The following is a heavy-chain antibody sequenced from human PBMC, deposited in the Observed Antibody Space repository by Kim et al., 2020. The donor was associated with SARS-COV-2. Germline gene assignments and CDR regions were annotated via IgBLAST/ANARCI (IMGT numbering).Heavy chain of an antibody. CDR1: GFIFSSYA. J-gene: IGHJ6*01. Sequence: GSLRLSCAASGFIFSSYAMSWVRQAPGRGLDWVSAIPGSGEKTWQPDSVKGRFSISRDNSETTLFLQMASLGADDTAIYYCAKDYFPTTNPCYGGMAVW. CDR2: IPGSGEKT. CDR3: AKDYFPTTNPCYGGMAV. D-gene: IGHD1-26*01. V-gene: IGHV3-23*01.